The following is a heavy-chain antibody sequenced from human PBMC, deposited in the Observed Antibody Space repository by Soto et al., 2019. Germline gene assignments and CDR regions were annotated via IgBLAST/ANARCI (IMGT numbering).Heavy chain of an antibody. CDR3: ARTRDNNINYYYALDV. CDR1: GASVSSPTHY. J-gene: IGHJ6*02. V-gene: IGHV4-61*01. Sequence: PSETLSLTFTVSGASVSSPTHYWNWIRHSPGKGLEWIGFVYYSGITNYSPSLKSRVTISLDTSKDQFSLRLTSVTAADTAVYYCARTRDNNINYYYALDVWGQGTTVTVSS. CDR2: VYYSGIT. D-gene: IGHD1-20*01.